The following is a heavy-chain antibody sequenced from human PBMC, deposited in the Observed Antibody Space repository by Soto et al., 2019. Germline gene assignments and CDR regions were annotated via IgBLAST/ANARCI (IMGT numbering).Heavy chain of an antibody. J-gene: IGHJ4*02. D-gene: IGHD2-15*01. CDR2: ISYDGSNK. V-gene: IGHV3-30-3*01. CDR1: GFTFSSYA. CDR3: ARVPAVVVVAATFDD. Sequence: PVVSLRLSCAASGFTFSSYAMHWVRQAPGKGLEWVAVISYDGSNKYYADSVKGRFTISRDNSKNTLYLQMNSLRAEDTAVYYCARVPAVVVVAATFDDWGQGNLVTVA.